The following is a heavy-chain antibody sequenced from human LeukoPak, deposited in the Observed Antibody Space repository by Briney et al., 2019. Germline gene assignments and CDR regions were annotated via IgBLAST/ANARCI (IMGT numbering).Heavy chain of an antibody. CDR3: AKEWDYYGSGSSADY. D-gene: IGHD3-10*01. CDR1: GFTFSSYG. Sequence: GGSLRLSCAASGFTFSSYGMSWVRQAPGKGLEWVSAISGSGGSTYYADSVKGRFTISRDNSKNTLYLQMNSLRAEDTAVYYCAKEWDYYGSGSSADYWGQGTLVTVSS. J-gene: IGHJ4*02. V-gene: IGHV3-23*01. CDR2: ISGSGGST.